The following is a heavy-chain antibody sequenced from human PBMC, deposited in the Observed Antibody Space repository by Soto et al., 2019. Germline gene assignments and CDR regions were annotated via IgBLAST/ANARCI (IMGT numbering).Heavy chain of an antibody. CDR2: ISSSSSYI. Sequence: PGGSLRLSCSVSGFTFSTYSMAWVRQAPGTGLEWVASISSSSSYIEYADSLKGRFTISRDNAKNSVHLQMRSLRAEDTAVYYCARGSFFYETSGYYPPDYWGQGTLVTVSS. CDR3: ARGSFFYETSGYYPPDY. CDR1: GFTFSTYS. J-gene: IGHJ4*02. D-gene: IGHD3-22*01. V-gene: IGHV3-21*01.